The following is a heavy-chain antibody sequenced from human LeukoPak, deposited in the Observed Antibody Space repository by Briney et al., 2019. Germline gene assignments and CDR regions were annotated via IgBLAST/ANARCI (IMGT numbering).Heavy chain of an antibody. D-gene: IGHD4-17*01. J-gene: IGHJ4*02. CDR1: GGSISSYY. V-gene: IGHV4-4*07. CDR3: AGAPGRYGDYGGYFDY. Sequence: SETLSLTCTVSGGSISSYYWSWIRQPAGKGLEWSGRIYTSGSTNYNPSLKSRVTMSVDTSKNQFSLKLSSVTAADTAVYYCAGAPGRYGDYGGYFDYWGQGTLVTVSS. CDR2: IYTSGST.